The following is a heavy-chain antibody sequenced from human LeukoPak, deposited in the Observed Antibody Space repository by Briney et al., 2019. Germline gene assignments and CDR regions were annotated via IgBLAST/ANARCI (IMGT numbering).Heavy chain of an antibody. D-gene: IGHD6-13*01. CDR1: GFTFSSYA. CDR2: ISGSGGST. Sequence: GGSLRLSCAASGFTFSSYAMSWVRQAPGKGLEWVSAISGSGGSTYYADSVKGRFTISRDNSRNTLYLQKNSLRADDTAVYYCAKGIAAAMDYWGQGTLVTVSA. V-gene: IGHV3-23*01. CDR3: AKGIAAAMDY. J-gene: IGHJ4*02.